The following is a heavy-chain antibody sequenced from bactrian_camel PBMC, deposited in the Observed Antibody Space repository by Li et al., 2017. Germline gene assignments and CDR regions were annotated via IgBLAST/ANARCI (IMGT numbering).Heavy chain of an antibody. D-gene: IGHD3*01. J-gene: IGHJ4*01. V-gene: IGHV3S40*01. Sequence: VQLVESGGGLVQPGGSQRLSCAASGFTFNSYSMTWVRQAPGKGLEWVSTINSGGSTDYADSVKGRFTMFRDNAKNMLYLQMNSLKSVDTAVYYCAADPRGSGYWGQGTQVTVS. CDR2: INSGGST. CDR3: AADPRGSGY. CDR1: GFTFNSYS.